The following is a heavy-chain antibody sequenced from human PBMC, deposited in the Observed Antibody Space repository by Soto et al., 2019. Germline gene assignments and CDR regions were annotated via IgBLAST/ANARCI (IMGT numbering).Heavy chain of an antibody. J-gene: IGHJ4*02. D-gene: IGHD3-9*01. CDR3: ARGLGRYFDWLPPGYFDY. V-gene: IGHV4-34*01. Sequence: PSETLSLTCAVYGGSFSGYYWSWIRQPPGKGLEWIGEINHSGSTNYNPSLKSRVTISVDTSKNQFSLKLSSVTAADTAVYYFARGLGRYFDWLPPGYFDYWGQGTLVTVSS. CDR1: GGSFSGYY. CDR2: INHSGST.